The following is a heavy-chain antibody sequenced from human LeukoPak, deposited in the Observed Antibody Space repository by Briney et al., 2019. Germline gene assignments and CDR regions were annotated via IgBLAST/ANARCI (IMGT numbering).Heavy chain of an antibody. V-gene: IGHV1-2*02. CDR1: GYTFSGTGWY. D-gene: IGHD3-10*01. CDR3: ARDGPAQMVDFDY. J-gene: IGHJ4*02. CDR2: IYPYTGAT. Sequence: ASVKVSCKASGYTFSGTGWYLYWLRQAPGQGLECMGWIYPYTGATHYAQKFQGRVAMTRDTSISTAYMELSRLGPDDTAVYYCARDGPAQMVDFDYWGQGTLVTVSS.